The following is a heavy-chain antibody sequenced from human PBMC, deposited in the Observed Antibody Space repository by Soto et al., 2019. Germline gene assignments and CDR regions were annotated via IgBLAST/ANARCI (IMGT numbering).Heavy chain of an antibody. CDR2: IGTAGDT. CDR3: ARGTAGNYYYYMDV. D-gene: IGHD2-21*02. J-gene: IGHJ6*03. V-gene: IGHV3-13*01. Sequence: GGSLRLSCAASGFTFSSYDMHWVRQAPGKGLEWVSAIGTAGDTYYPGSVKGRFTISRENAKNSLYLQMNSLRAGDTAVYYCARGTAGNYYYYMDVWGKGTTVTVSS. CDR1: GFTFSSYD.